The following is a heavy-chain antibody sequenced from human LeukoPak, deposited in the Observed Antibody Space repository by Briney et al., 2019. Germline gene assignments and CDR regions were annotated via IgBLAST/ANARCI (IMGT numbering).Heavy chain of an antibody. D-gene: IGHD4-23*01. CDR3: AREYGGNSWFNY. V-gene: IGHV4-59*01. CDR2: IYYSGST. CDR1: GGSISSYY. J-gene: IGHJ4*02. Sequence: PSETLSLTCTVSGGSISSYYWSWIRQPPGKGLKWIGYIYYSGSTNYNPSLKSRVTISVDTSKNQFSLKLSSVTAADTAVYYCAREYGGNSWFNYWGQGTLVTVSS.